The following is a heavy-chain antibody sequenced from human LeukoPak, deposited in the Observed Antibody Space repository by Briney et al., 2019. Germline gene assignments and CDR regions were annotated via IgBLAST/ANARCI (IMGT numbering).Heavy chain of an antibody. D-gene: IGHD1-26*01. CDR1: GFTFSSYS. V-gene: IGHV3-21*01. CDR2: ISSSSSYI. J-gene: IGHJ4*02. CDR3: ARVVMGADIDY. Sequence: GGSLRLSCAASGFTFSSYSMNWVRQAPGKGLEWVSSISSSSSYIYYADSVKGRFTISRDNAKNTLYLQMNSLRAEDTAVYYCARVVMGADIDYWGQGTLVTVSS.